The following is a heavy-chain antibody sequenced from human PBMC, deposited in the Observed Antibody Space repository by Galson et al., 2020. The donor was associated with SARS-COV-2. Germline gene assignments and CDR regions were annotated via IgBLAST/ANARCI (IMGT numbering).Heavy chain of an antibody. CDR2: INSSART. Sequence: SETLSLTSAVYGASLSGYYWSWIRQPPGKGLAWIGDINSSARTHYNPSLNTRVTIPVDTSKNHFSLKLSSVTAADTAVYYCAREENFFLVVTATRMCYFDYWGRGTLATVAS. CDR1: GASLSGYY. V-gene: IGHV4-34*01. J-gene: IGHJ4*02. D-gene: IGHD2-21*02. CDR3: AREENFFLVVTATRMCYFDY.